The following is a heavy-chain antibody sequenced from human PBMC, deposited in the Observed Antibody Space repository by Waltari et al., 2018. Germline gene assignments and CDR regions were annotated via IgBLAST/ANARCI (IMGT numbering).Heavy chain of an antibody. CDR2: ISPNRRDT. CDR1: GYTFTGYY. V-gene: IGHV1-2*06. D-gene: IGHD3-3*01. Sequence: QVQLVQSGAEVKKPGASVKVSCKASGYTFTGYYIHWVRQAPGQGLEWMGRISPNRRDTNYAQKFQGRVTMTRDTSTTTGYMELSRLTSDDTAVFYCARGDFRLSYYYMDVWGKGTTVTVSS. J-gene: IGHJ6*03. CDR3: ARGDFRLSYYYMDV.